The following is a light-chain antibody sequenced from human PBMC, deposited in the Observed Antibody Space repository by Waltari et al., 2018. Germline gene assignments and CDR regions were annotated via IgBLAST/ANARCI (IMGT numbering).Light chain of an antibody. CDR1: RNDVGGYNS. Sequence: QSALTQPASVSGSPGQSISISCTGTRNDVGGYNSVSWYQQHPGKAPKLMIYEVNNRPSGVSNRVSGSKSGNTASLTISGLQAEDEADYYCSSYTSSTTRVFGGGTKLTVL. J-gene: IGLJ2*01. V-gene: IGLV2-14*01. CDR2: EVN. CDR3: SSYTSSTTRV.